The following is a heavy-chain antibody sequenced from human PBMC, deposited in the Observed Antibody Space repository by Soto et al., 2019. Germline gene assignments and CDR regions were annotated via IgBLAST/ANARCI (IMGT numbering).Heavy chain of an antibody. CDR2: ISHEGGTQ. J-gene: IGHJ4*02. CDR3: TRDGRGLGRLSLFEY. CDR1: GFTFSDYG. V-gene: IGHV3-33*08. D-gene: IGHD2-21*02. Sequence: PVGSLRLSCAASGFTFSDYGIDWIRQAPGKGLEWVAVISHEGGTQYYADSVRGRFTISSDKSKNTLYFQLSSLRIEDTAVYYCTRDGRGLGRLSLFEYWGQGVLVTVSS.